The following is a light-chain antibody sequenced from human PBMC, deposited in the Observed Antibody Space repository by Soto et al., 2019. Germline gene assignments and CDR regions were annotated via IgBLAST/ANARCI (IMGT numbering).Light chain of an antibody. J-gene: IGLJ2*01. Sequence: QSALTQPRSVSASPGQSVTISCTGTSGDVGAYNYVSWSQQYPGKAPKLIIYDVDQRPSGVPDRFVGSKSGNTATLTISGLQAEDEADYYCCSYTTSGTTYVVFGGGTKLTVL. CDR3: CSYTTSGTTYVV. CDR2: DVD. V-gene: IGLV2-11*01. CDR1: SGDVGAYNY.